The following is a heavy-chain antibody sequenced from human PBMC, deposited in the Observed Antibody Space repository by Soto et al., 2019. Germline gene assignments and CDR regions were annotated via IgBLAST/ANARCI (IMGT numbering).Heavy chain of an antibody. CDR1: GFTFSSYG. CDR2: ISYDGSNK. D-gene: IGHD3-10*01. CDR3: ANAEGGVVRGPPSFDY. J-gene: IGHJ4*02. V-gene: IGHV3-30*18. Sequence: GGSLRLSCAASGFTFSSYGMHWVRQAPGKGLEWVAVISYDGSNKYYADSVKGRFTISRDNSKNTLYLQMNSLRAEDTAVYYCANAEGGVVRGPPSFDYWGQGTLVTVSS.